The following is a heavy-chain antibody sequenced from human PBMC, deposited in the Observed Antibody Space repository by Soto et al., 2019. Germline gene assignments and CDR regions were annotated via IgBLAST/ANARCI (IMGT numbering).Heavy chain of an antibody. CDR3: ARSRNSAVADSFDF. J-gene: IGHJ4*02. V-gene: IGHV3-30*04. D-gene: IGHD1-26*01. CDR1: GFIFRNYA. CDR2: ISRDGSHK. Sequence: GGSLRLSCAASGFIFRNYAILWVRQAPGKGLEWVAVISRDGSHKYYLDSVKGRFTISRDNSKDTVNLLMNSLRDDDSAMYYCARSRNSAVADSFDFWGQGT.